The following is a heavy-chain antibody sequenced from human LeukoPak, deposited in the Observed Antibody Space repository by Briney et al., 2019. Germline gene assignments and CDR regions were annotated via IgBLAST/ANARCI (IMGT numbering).Heavy chain of an antibody. J-gene: IGHJ4*02. Sequence: GGSLRLSCAASGFTFSSYAMSWVRQAPGNGLEWVSAISGSGGSTYYADSVKGRFTISRDNSKNTLYLQMNSLRAEDTAVYYCAKVPTMIVVVAYFDYWGQGTLVTVSS. D-gene: IGHD3-22*01. CDR1: GFTFSSYA. V-gene: IGHV3-23*01. CDR2: ISGSGGST. CDR3: AKVPTMIVVVAYFDY.